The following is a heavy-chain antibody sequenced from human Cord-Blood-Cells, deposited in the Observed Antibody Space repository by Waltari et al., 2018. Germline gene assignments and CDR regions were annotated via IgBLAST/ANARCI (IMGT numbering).Heavy chain of an antibody. CDR2: FDPENCET. J-gene: IGHJ6*02. CDR3: ATITMVRGTDGMDV. CDR1: GYTLTELS. Sequence: QVQLVQSGAEVKKPGASVKVSCKVSGYTLTELSMHWVRQAPGKGLEWMGGFDPENCETIYAQKFQGRVTMTEDTSTDTAYMELSSLRSEDTAVYYCATITMVRGTDGMDVWGQGTTVTVSS. V-gene: IGHV1-24*01. D-gene: IGHD3-10*01.